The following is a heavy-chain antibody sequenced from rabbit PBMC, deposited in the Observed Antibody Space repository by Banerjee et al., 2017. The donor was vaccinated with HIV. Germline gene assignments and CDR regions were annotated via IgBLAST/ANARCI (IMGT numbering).Heavy chain of an antibody. Sequence: QEQLVESGGGLVQPEGSLTLTCTASGFSFSSSYWICWVRQAPGKGLEWIACINTSSGNTVYATWAKGQFTISKTSSTTVTLQMTSLTAADTATYFCVRDFKLWGPGTLVTVS. J-gene: IGHJ4*01. V-gene: IGHV1S45*01. CDR2: INTSSGNT. CDR3: VRDFKL. CDR1: GFSFSSSYW.